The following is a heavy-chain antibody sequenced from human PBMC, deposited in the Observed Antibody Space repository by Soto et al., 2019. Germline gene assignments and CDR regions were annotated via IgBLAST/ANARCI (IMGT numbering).Heavy chain of an antibody. CDR2: IIPMFGTT. CDR1: GGTFSSYT. CDR3: AIEGSYDGGGYSKCGY. D-gene: IGHD3-22*01. J-gene: IGHJ4*02. V-gene: IGHV1-69*01. Sequence: QVQLVQSGVEVKKPGSSVKVSCKASGGTFSSYTISWVRQAPGQGLEWMGEIIPMFGTTNYARNFQDRVTITAAESTATAYLELTSLRAEDTAIYYCAIEGSYDGGGYSKCGYGGQGSEVSVSS.